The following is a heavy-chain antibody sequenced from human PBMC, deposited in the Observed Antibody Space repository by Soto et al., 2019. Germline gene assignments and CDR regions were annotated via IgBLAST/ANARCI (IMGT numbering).Heavy chain of an antibody. D-gene: IGHD3-3*01. J-gene: IGHJ6*02. CDR2: ITHGGST. CDR1: GGSFSAYS. CDR3: ARARFDSWSHIYYGLEV. Sequence: PSETLSLTCGVYGGSFSAYSWTWLRQSPGKGLEWIGEITHGGSTDYNPALKSRLVMSVDTSKYQFSLRFTSVTAADAAVYFCARARFDSWSHIYYGLEVLGQVTTVTVSS. V-gene: IGHV4-34*01.